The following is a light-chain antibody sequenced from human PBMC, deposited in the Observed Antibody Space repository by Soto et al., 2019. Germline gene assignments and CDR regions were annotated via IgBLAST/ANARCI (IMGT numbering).Light chain of an antibody. J-gene: IGKJ2*01. V-gene: IGKV1-39*01. CDR3: QQSYSTPRDT. CDR2: AAS. CDR1: QSISSY. Sequence: DIQMTQSPSSLSASVGDRVTITCRASQSISSYLNWYQQKPGKAPKLLIYAASSLQSGVPSSFSGSGYGTNFTHTISSLQPEDFAAYYCQQSYSTPRDTFGQGTKLEIK.